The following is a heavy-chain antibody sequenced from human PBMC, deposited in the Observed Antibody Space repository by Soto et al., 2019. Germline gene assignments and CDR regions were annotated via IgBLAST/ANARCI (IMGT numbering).Heavy chain of an antibody. V-gene: IGHV3-30-3*01. CDR2: ISYDGSNK. J-gene: IGHJ5*02. D-gene: IGHD2-21*02. CDR1: GFTFTNFA. CDR3: ARDPPPAYCGGDCYYGLGWFDP. Sequence: GGSLRLSCAASGFTFTNFAMNWVRQAPGKGLEWVAVISYDGSNKYYADSVKGRFTISRDNSKNTLYLQMNSLRAEDTAVYYCARDPPPAYCGGDCYYGLGWFDPWGQGTLVTVSS.